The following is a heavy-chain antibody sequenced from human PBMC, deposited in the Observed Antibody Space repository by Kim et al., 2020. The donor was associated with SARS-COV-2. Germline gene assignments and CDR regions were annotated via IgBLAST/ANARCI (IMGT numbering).Heavy chain of an antibody. CDR3: ARALQLWSLDAFDI. Sequence: ADSVKGRFTISRDNSKNTLYLQMNSLRAEDTAVYYCARALQLWSLDAFDIWGQGTMVTVSS. J-gene: IGHJ3*02. D-gene: IGHD5-18*01. V-gene: IGHV3-30*01.